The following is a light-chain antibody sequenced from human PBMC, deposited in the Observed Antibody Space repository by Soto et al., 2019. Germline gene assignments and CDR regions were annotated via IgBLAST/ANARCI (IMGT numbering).Light chain of an antibody. CDR1: QSVSSSY. J-gene: IGKJ1*01. CDR2: GAS. Sequence: EIVLTQSPGTLSLSPGERATLSCRASQSVSSSYLAWYQQKPGQAPRLLIYGASSRATGIPDRFSGSESGTDFTLTIIRLEPEDFALYYCQQYGSSPGTFRQVTKVEIK. CDR3: QQYGSSPGT. V-gene: IGKV3-20*01.